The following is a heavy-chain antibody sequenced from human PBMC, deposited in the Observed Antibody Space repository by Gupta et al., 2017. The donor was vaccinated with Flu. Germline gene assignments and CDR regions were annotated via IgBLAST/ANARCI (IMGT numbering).Heavy chain of an antibody. J-gene: IGHJ4*02. V-gene: IGHV4-39*01. D-gene: IGHD1-26*01. Sequence: SRSSYYWGWIRQPPGKGREWIANMFNSGNTYYNPALKSRVTISVDTSENQFSLKLTSVTAADTAVYYCARRGYSGFRVDFWGQGALVTVSS. CDR1: SRSSYY. CDR2: MFNSGNT. CDR3: ARRGYSGFRVDF.